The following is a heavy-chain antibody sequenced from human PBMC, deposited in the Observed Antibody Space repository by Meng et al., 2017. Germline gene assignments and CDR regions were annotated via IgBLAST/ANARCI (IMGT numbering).Heavy chain of an antibody. CDR1: GFTFSSYG. CDR2: IWYDGSNK. V-gene: IGHV3-33*01. D-gene: IGHD6-19*01. CDR3: ARAAVAEAVAFDI. J-gene: IGHJ3*02. Sequence: GGSLRLSCAASGFTFSSYGMHWVRQAPGKGLEWVAVIWYDGSNKYYADSVKGRFTISRDNSKNTLYLPMNSLRAEDTAVYYCARAAVAEAVAFDIWGQGTMVTVSS.